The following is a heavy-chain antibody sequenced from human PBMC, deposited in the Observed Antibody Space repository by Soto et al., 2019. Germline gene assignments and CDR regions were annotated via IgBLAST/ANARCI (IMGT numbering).Heavy chain of an antibody. J-gene: IGHJ5*02. V-gene: IGHV4-4*07. CDR3: VRSAIPTGGWFHX. D-gene: IGHD2-21*01. Sequence: PAETLSLTFRVSGVSIRTYYWNGVRQPAGKGLEWIVGIEASGGANYNPALKSRVFMSVDTSKKQVSLNMSSLTAAHTAIYYCVRSAIPTGGWFHXWGQGILVTVSX. CDR2: IEASGGA. CDR1: GVSIRTYY.